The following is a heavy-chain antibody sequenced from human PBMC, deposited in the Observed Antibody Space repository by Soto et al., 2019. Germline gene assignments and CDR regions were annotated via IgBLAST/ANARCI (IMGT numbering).Heavy chain of an antibody. J-gene: IGHJ6*03. V-gene: IGHV3-48*01. CDR1: EFTFSTYA. CDR2: ISSSSQNI. Sequence: EVQLVESGGGLVQPGGSLRLSCAASEFTFSTYAMNWVRQAPGKGLEWVSYISSSSQNIRYADSVKGRFTISRDNAKNSLYLQMKSLRAEDTAVYYCARDQSRGQVFYYYMDAWGKGTTVTVSS. CDR3: ARDQSRGQVFYYYMDA. D-gene: IGHD3-10*01.